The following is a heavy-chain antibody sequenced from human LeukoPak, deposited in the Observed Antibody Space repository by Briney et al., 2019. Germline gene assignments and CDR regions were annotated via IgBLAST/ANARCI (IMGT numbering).Heavy chain of an antibody. Sequence: ASVKVSCKASGYTFTSYGISWVRQAPGQGLEWMGWISAYNGNTNYAQNLQGRVTMTTDTSTSTAYMELRSLRSDDTAVYYCASQYCSSTSCYADYGMDVWGKGTTVTVSS. CDR2: ISAYNGNT. V-gene: IGHV1-18*04. CDR3: ASQYCSSTSCYADYGMDV. D-gene: IGHD2-2*01. CDR1: GYTFTSYG. J-gene: IGHJ6*04.